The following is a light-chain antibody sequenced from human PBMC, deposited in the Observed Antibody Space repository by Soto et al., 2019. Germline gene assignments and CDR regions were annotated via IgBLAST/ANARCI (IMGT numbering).Light chain of an antibody. V-gene: IGKV3-20*01. CDR3: QQYDSSPKWT. J-gene: IGKJ1*01. CDR1: QSVSSIY. Sequence: EIVLTQSPGTLSLSPGERATLSCRASQSVSSIYSAWYQQKPGQAPRLLIYGASSRATGIPDRFSGSGSGTEFTLTISRLEPEDFAVYYCQQYDSSPKWTFGQGTK. CDR2: GAS.